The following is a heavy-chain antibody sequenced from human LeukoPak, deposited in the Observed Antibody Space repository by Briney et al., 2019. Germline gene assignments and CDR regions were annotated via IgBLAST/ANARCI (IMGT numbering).Heavy chain of an antibody. CDR3: ARDGSSSSWYFYENYYYMDV. CDR2: ISYDGSNK. V-gene: IGHV3-30-3*01. D-gene: IGHD6-13*01. J-gene: IGHJ6*03. Sequence: GGSLRLSCAASGFTVSSNYMSWVRQAPGKGLEWVAVISYDGSNKYYADSVEGRFTISRDNSKNTLYLQMNSLRAEDTAVYYCARDGSSSSWYFYENYYYMDVWGKGTTVTVSS. CDR1: GFTVSSNY.